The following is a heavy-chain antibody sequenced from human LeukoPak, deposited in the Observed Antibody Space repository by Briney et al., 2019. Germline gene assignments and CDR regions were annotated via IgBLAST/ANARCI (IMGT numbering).Heavy chain of an antibody. CDR2: IYPGDSDT. CDR3: ARGRGSGSYPYYFDY. CDR1: GSHFTSYW. D-gene: IGHD3-10*01. J-gene: IGHJ4*02. Sequence: GGALQISCKGSGSHFTSYWSGGVRQMPGKGLEGMGIIYPGDSDTRYSPSFQGQVTISAVKSISTAYLQWNSLKASDTAIYYCARGRGSGSYPYYFDYWGQGTLVTVSS. V-gene: IGHV5-51*01.